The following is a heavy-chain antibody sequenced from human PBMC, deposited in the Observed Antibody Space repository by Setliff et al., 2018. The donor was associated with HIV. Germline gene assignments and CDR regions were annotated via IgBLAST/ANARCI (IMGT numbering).Heavy chain of an antibody. CDR2: ISYDVSIR. D-gene: IGHD4-17*01. V-gene: IGHV3-30*04. CDR3: ASSYGDYDAFHI. Sequence: WARQTPGKGLEWVALISYDVSIRYYADSVKGRFTISRDRSKSTLYLQMNRLRTEDTAVYYCASSYGDYDAFHIWGQGTMVTVS. J-gene: IGHJ3*02.